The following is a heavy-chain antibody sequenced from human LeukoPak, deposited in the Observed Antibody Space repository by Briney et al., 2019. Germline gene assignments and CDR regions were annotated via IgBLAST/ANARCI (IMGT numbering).Heavy chain of an antibody. D-gene: IGHD6-6*01. J-gene: IGHJ6*02. V-gene: IGHV1-18*01. CDR1: GYTFTSYG. CDR3: ARDVGTKQLVWLYYYGMDV. CDR2: ISAYNGNT. Sequence: GASVKVSCKASGYTFTSYGISWVRQAPGQGLEWMGWISAYNGNTNYAQKLQGRVTMTTDTSTGTAYMELRSLRSDDTAVYYCARDVGTKQLVWLYYYGMDVWGQGTTVTVSS.